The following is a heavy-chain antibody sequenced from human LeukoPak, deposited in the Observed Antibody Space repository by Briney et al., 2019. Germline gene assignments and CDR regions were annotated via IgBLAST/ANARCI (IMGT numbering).Heavy chain of an antibody. J-gene: IGHJ4*02. Sequence: ASVKVSLKATVYTFTGYYMHWVRQAPGQGLEWMGWINPNSGDTNYAQKFQGRVTMTRDTSISTAYMELSRLRSDDTAVYYCARAPNPRYGSGGSCLTPFDYWGQGTLVTVSS. CDR2: INPNSGDT. CDR1: VYTFTGYY. D-gene: IGHD2-15*01. V-gene: IGHV1-2*02. CDR3: ARAPNPRYGSGGSCLTPFDY.